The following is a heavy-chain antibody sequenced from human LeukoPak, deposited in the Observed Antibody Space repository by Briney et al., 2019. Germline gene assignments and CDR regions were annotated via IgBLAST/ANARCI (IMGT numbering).Heavy chain of an antibody. CDR2: IYYSGST. Sequence: SETLSLTCTVSGGSISSYYWSWIRQPPGQGLEWIGYIYYSGSTSYNPSLKSRATISLDTSKNQFSLKLTSVTAADTAVYYCARDTAVARWGQGTLVTVSS. CDR3: ARDTAVAR. D-gene: IGHD5-18*01. CDR1: GGSISSYY. J-gene: IGHJ4*02. V-gene: IGHV4-59*01.